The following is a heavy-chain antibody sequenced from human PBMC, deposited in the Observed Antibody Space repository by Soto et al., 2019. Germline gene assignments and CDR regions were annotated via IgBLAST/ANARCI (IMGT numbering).Heavy chain of an antibody. D-gene: IGHD1-20*01. CDR2: IYYSGST. CDR3: IGGHNWNDGGFDY. Sequence: SETLSLTCTVSGGSISSSSYYWGWIRQPPGKGLEWIGSIYYSGSTYYNPSLKSRVTISVDTSKNQFSLKLSSVTAADTAVYYCIGGHNWNDGGFDYWGQGTLVTVSS. J-gene: IGHJ4*02. V-gene: IGHV4-39*01. CDR1: GGSISSSSYY.